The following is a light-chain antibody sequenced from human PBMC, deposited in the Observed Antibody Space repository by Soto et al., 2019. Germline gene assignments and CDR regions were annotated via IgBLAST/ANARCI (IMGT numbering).Light chain of an antibody. CDR3: SSYAGSNNLV. CDR1: SSDVGGYNY. CDR2: EVS. Sequence: QLVLTQPPSASGSPGQSVTISCTGTSSDVGGYNYVSWYQQHPGKAPKLMIYEVSKRPSGVPDRFSGSKSGNTASLTVSGLQAEDEADYYCSSYAGSNNLVFGGGTKLTV. J-gene: IGLJ3*02. V-gene: IGLV2-8*01.